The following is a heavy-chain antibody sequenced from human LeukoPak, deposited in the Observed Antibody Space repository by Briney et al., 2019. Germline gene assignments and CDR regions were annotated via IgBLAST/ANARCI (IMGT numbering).Heavy chain of an antibody. Sequence: SETLSLTCTVSGGSISSSSFYWGWIRQPPGKGLEWFVSIYYSGNTYYNPSLKSRVGISVYTSKNQFSLKLSSVTAADTAVYYCARHPGRLFDYWGQGTLVTVSA. CDR2: IYYSGNT. CDR3: ARHPGRLFDY. J-gene: IGHJ4*02. CDR1: GGSISSSSFY. V-gene: IGHV4-39*01.